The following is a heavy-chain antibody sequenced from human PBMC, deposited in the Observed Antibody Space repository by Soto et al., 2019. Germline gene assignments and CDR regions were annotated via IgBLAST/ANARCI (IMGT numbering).Heavy chain of an antibody. V-gene: IGHV5-51*01. CDR2: IYPFDSDT. J-gene: IGHJ6*02. D-gene: IGHD3-10*01. CDR3: ARALITMVRGVITPLDGMGV. CDR1: GYSFTSYW. Sequence: PGESLKISCKGSGYSFTSYWIGWVRQMPVKGLEWMGIIYPFDSDTRYSPSLQGQVTISADKSISTAYLQWSRLKASDTAMYYCARALITMVRGVITPLDGMGVWGQGTTVTVCS.